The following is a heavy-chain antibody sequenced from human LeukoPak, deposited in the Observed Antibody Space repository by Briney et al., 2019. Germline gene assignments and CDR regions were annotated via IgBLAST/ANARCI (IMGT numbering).Heavy chain of an antibody. CDR2: IKQDGSEK. CDR3: ASGFLDDFWSGHF. D-gene: IGHD3-3*01. J-gene: IGHJ4*02. Sequence: GGSLRLSCAASGFTFTYWMSWVRQAPGKGLEWVANIKQDGSEKYYVGSVKGRFTISRDNAKKSLYPQMNSLRAEDTAVYYCASGFLDDFWSGHFWGQGTLVTVSS. V-gene: IGHV3-7*01. CDR1: GFTFTYW.